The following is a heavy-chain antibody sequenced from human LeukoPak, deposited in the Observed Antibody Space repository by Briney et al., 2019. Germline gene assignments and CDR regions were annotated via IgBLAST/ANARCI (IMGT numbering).Heavy chain of an antibody. D-gene: IGHD2-21*01. J-gene: IGHJ4*02. CDR2: IGRNSDYI. Sequence: GGSLRLSCAASGFTFGDYAMHWVRQVPGKGLEWVSGIGRNSDYIAYVDSVRGRFTISRDNAENSLYLQMNSLRAEDMAFYYCVRESCAGATCRGFLDYWGQGALVTVSS. CDR1: GFTFGDYA. V-gene: IGHV3-9*03. CDR3: VRESCAGATCRGFLDY.